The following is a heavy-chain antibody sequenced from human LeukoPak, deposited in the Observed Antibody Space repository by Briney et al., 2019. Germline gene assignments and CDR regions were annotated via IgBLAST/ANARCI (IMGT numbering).Heavy chain of an antibody. CDR1: GFTVSSNY. Sequence: PGGSLRLSCAASGFTVSSNYMSWVRQAPGKGLEWVSVIYSDGSTYYADSVKGRFTISRDNSKNTLYLQMNSLRAEDTAVYYCARDIGYSSGWNYYYGMDVWGQGTTVTVSS. CDR3: ARDIGYSSGWNYYYGMDV. CDR2: IYSDGST. J-gene: IGHJ6*02. D-gene: IGHD6-19*01. V-gene: IGHV3-66*01.